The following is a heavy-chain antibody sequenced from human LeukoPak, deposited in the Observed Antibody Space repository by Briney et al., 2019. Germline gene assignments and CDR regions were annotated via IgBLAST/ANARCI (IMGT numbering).Heavy chain of an antibody. V-gene: IGHV3-23*01. Sequence: GGSLRLSCAASGFTFSSYAMSWVRQAPGKGLEWVSAISGSGGSTYYADSVKGWFTISRDNSKNTLYLQMNSLRAEDTAVYYCAKDLGYNWNDGNWFDPWGQGTLVTVSS. J-gene: IGHJ5*02. CDR2: ISGSGGST. D-gene: IGHD1-1*01. CDR1: GFTFSSYA. CDR3: AKDLGYNWNDGNWFDP.